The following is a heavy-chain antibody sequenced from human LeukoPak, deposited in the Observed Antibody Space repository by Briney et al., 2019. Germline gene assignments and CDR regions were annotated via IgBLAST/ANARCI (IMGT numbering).Heavy chain of an antibody. V-gene: IGHV4-39*01. CDR3: ASLLLAAAGPDPSDY. Sequence: SETLSLTCTVSGGSIGSSSYYWGWIRQPPGKGLEWIGSIYYSGSTYYNPSLKSRVTISVDTSKNQFSLKLSSVTAADTAVYYCASLLLAAAGPDPSDYWGQGTLVTVSS. J-gene: IGHJ4*02. D-gene: IGHD6-13*01. CDR1: GGSIGSSSYY. CDR2: IYYSGST.